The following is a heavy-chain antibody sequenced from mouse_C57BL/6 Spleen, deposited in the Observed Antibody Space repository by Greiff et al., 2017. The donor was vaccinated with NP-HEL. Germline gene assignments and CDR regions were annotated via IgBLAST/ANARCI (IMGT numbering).Heavy chain of an antibody. D-gene: IGHD1-1*01. V-gene: IGHV1-82*01. CDR2: IYPGDGDT. CDR3: ARDYYGSSWGYAMDY. J-gene: IGHJ4*01. Sequence: QVQLQQSGPELVKPGASVKISCKASGYAFSSSWMNWVKQRPGKGLEWIGRIYPGDGDTNYNGKFKGKATLTADKSSSTAYMQLSSLTSEDSAVYFCARDYYGSSWGYAMDYWGQGTSVTVSS. CDR1: GYAFSSSW.